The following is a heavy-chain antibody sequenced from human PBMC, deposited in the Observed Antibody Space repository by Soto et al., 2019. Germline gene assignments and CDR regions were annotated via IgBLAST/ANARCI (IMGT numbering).Heavy chain of an antibody. Sequence: SETLSLTCTVSGGSISSYYWSWIRQPPGKGLEWIGYIYYSGSTNYNPSLKSRVTISVDTSKNQFSLKLSSVTAADTAVYYCARVDYDSSGYTLFDYWGQGTLVTVSS. CDR3: ARVDYDSSGYTLFDY. V-gene: IGHV4-59*01. D-gene: IGHD3-22*01. J-gene: IGHJ4*02. CDR2: IYYSGST. CDR1: GGSISSYY.